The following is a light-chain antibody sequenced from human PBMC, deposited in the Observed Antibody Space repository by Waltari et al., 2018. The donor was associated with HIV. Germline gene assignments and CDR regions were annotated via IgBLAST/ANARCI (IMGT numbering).Light chain of an antibody. CDR1: SSDVGNYNL. V-gene: IGLV2-23*01. J-gene: IGLJ2*01. CDR2: EAI. CDR3: SSYGGSSIWL. Sequence: QSALTQPASVSGSPGQSITISCTGTSSDVGNYNLVSWYQQHPGKAPNLIIYEAIKRPSGVSDRISGSKSASTASLTISGLQADDEADYFCSSYGGSSIWLFGGGTKLTVL.